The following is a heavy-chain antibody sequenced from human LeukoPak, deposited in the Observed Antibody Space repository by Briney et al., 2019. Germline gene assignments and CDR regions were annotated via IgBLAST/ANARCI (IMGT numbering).Heavy chain of an antibody. CDR1: GYTFTSNH. CDR3: AKEEGQVPGPLVVAGTYYFDY. J-gene: IGHJ4*02. CDR2: INPSGRST. D-gene: IGHD2-15*01. V-gene: IGHV1-46*01. Sequence: ASVRASCKASGYTFTSNHIHWVRRAPGQGLEWMGIINPSGRSTNYAQKFQGRVTMTSDTSTSTVFMELTSLRSEDTAVYYCAKEEGQVPGPLVVAGTYYFDYWGQGTLVTVSS.